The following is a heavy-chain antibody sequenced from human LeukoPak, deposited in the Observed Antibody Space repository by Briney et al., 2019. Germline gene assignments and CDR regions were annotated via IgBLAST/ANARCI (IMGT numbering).Heavy chain of an antibody. V-gene: IGHV4-34*01. Sequence: SETLSLTCAVYGGSFSGYYWSWIRQPPGKGLEWIGEINHSGSTNYNPSLKSRVTISVDTSKNQFSLKLGSVTAADTAVYYCARHGHREPFDYWGQGTLVTVSS. CDR3: ARHGHREPFDY. D-gene: IGHD5-24*01. CDR2: INHSGST. J-gene: IGHJ4*02. CDR1: GGSFSGYY.